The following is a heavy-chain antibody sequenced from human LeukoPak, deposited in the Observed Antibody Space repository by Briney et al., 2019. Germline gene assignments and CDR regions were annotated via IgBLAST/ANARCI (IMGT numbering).Heavy chain of an antibody. D-gene: IGHD2-15*01. CDR2: ISSTGSYT. CDR3: ARQQTSAATGGFDF. CDR1: GFTFNDYY. Sequence: GGSLRLSCAASGFTFNDYYMTWIRQAPGKGLEWVSYISSTGSYTIFADSVKGRFTISRGNAKNSLYLQMSNLRAEDTALYYCARQQTSAATGGFDFWGQGTLVTVSS. J-gene: IGHJ4*02. V-gene: IGHV3-11*06.